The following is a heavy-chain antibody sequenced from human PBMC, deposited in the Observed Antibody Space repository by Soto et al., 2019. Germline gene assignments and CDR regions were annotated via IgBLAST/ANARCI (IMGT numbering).Heavy chain of an antibody. D-gene: IGHD2-2*01. CDR1: GGSISSGDYY. CDR3: ARETESCSSPSCYRYYGMDV. J-gene: IGHJ6*02. Sequence: QVQLQESGPGLVKPSQTLSLTCTVSGGSISSGDYYWSWIRQPPGKGLEWIGYIYSSGSTYYNPSLKSRVTISVDTSKNQSSLKLSSVTAADTAVYYCARETESCSSPSCYRYYGMDVWGQRTTVTVSS. CDR2: IYSSGST. V-gene: IGHV4-30-4*01.